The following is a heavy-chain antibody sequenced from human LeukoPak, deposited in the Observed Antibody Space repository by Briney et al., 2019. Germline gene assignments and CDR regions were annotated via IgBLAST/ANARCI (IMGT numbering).Heavy chain of an antibody. CDR1: GGSISSGGYY. J-gene: IGHJ5*02. CDR3: ARIQRYCSGGSCYSGAFDP. CDR2: IYFIGTT. D-gene: IGHD2-15*01. Sequence: PSQTLSLTCTVSGGSISSGGYYWSWIRQQPEKGLELIGYIYFIGTTYYNPSLRSRVTISVDTSKNQFSLRLSSVTAADTAVYYCARIQRYCSGGSCYSGAFDPWGQGTLVTVSS. V-gene: IGHV4-31*03.